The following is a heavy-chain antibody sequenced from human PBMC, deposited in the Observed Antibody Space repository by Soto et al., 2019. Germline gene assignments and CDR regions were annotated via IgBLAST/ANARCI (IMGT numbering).Heavy chain of an antibody. CDR3: ENRIQRRYPQWVCFDY. D-gene: IGHD6-19*01. Sequence: SGPTLVNPTQTLTLTCTFSGFALSTTGVGVGWIRQPPGKALEWLALIYWNDDKRYSPSLRSRLTITKDTSKNQVVLTMTNMDPVDTATYYCENRIQRRYPQWVCFDYWGPGTLVTVSS. J-gene: IGHJ4*02. CDR2: IYWNDDK. V-gene: IGHV2-5*01. CDR1: GFALSTTGVG.